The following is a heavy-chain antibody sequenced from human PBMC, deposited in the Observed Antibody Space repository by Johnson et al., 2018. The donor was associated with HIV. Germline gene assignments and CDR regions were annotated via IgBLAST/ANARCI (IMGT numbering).Heavy chain of an antibody. V-gene: IGHV3-7*02. CDR2: IKQDGSEK. J-gene: IGHJ3*02. CDR3: ARVMVQGDAFDI. D-gene: IGHD3-10*01. CDR1: GFTFNNVW. Sequence: VQLVESGGGVVQPGRSLRLSCAASGFTFNNVWMHWVRQAPGKGLEWVANIKQDGSEKYYVDSVKGRFTISRDNAKNSLYLQMNSLRAEDTAVYYCARVMVQGDAFDIWGQGTMVTVSS.